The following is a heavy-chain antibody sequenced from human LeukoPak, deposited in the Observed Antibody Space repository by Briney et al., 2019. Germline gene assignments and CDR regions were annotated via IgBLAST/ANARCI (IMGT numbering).Heavy chain of an antibody. D-gene: IGHD4-17*01. CDR3: TTALLYGDYADDY. CDR2: IKSKTDGGTT. CDR1: GFTFSSYE. Sequence: GGSLRLSCAASGFTFSSYEMNWVRQAPGKGLEWVGRIKSKTDGGTTDYAAPVKGRFTISRDDSKNALYLQMNSLKTEDTAVYCTTALLYGDYADDYWGQGTLVTVSS. J-gene: IGHJ4*02. V-gene: IGHV3-15*01.